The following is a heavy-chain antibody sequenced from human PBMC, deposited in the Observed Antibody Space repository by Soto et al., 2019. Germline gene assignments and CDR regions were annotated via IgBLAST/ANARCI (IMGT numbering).Heavy chain of an antibody. V-gene: IGHV3-30-3*01. D-gene: IGHD3-9*01. CDR2: ISFDGNSL. J-gene: IGHJ4*02. CDR1: QFSFRSYA. CDR3: ARTFDKITYYFDY. Sequence: GGSLRLSCAASQFSFRSYAMHWIRQSPGKGLEWVAVISFDGNSLHYADSVRDRFTISRDNSKNTLYLQMNNLRPEDTAVYYCARTFDKITYYFDYWGQGTVVTVSS.